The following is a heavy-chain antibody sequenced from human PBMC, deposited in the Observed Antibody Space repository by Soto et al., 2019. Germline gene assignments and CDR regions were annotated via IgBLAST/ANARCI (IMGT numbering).Heavy chain of an antibody. D-gene: IGHD6-13*01. V-gene: IGHV3-7*01. J-gene: IGHJ4*02. CDR2: IKQDGGEK. CDR3: ARDVAAGGDY. CDR1: GFIFSNHW. Sequence: GGSLRLSCAASGFIFSNHWMSWVRQAPGKGLEWVANIKQDGGEKNYLDSVKGRFTVSRDNAKNSLYLQMNSLRAEDTAVYYCARDVAAGGDYWGQGTLVTVSS.